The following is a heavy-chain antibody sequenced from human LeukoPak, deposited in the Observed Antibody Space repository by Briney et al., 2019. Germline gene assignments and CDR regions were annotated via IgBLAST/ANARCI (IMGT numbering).Heavy chain of an antibody. CDR1: GFTVSNSY. J-gene: IGHJ4*02. D-gene: IGHD6-13*01. Sequence: GGSLRLSCAASGFTVSNSYMSWVRQAPGKGLEWVSVIYSGGTTYYADSVKGRFTISRDNSKNTLYLQMNSLRAEDMAVYYCARVAAAKKGVDYWGQGTLVTVSS. V-gene: IGHV3-66*01. CDR3: ARVAAAKKGVDY. CDR2: IYSGGTT.